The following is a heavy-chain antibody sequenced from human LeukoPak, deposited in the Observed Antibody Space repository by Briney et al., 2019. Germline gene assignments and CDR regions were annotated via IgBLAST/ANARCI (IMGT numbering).Heavy chain of an antibody. D-gene: IGHD2-15*01. V-gene: IGHV3-23*01. CDR1: GFTFSSYA. CDR3: AQQVGYCSSGSCYFTY. Sequence: GGSLRLSCTVAGFTFSSYALNWVRQAPGKGLEWVSAISNTGGSTYYADSVKGRFTISRDKSKNTLSLQMNSLRAEDTAVYYCAQQVGYCSSGSCYFTYWGQGTLVTVSS. J-gene: IGHJ1*01. CDR2: ISNTGGST.